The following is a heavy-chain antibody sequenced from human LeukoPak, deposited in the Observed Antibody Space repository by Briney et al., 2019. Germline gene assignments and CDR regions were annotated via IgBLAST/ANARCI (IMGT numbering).Heavy chain of an antibody. CDR1: GGSFSGYY. J-gene: IGHJ5*02. Sequence: SETLSLTCAVYGGSFSGYYWSWIRQPPGKGLEWIGEINHSGSTNYNPSLKSRVTISVDTSKNQFSLKLSSVTAADTAVYYCARSGSGSLNWFDPWGQGTLVTVST. CDR2: INHSGST. V-gene: IGHV4-34*01. D-gene: IGHD3-10*01. CDR3: ARSGSGSLNWFDP.